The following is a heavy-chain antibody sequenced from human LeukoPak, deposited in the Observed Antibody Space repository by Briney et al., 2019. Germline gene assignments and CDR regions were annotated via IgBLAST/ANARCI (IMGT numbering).Heavy chain of an antibody. CDR2: FDPKDDET. CDR1: GYTLTELS. CDR3: ARGDSSPYYYFDY. J-gene: IGHJ4*02. D-gene: IGHD3-22*01. V-gene: IGHV1-24*01. Sequence: ASVKVSCKVSGYTLTELSIHWVRQAPGKGLEWMGGFDPKDDETIYAQIFQDRVTMTEDTSTDTAYMELSRLRSDDTAVFYCARGDSSPYYYFDYWGQGTLVTVSS.